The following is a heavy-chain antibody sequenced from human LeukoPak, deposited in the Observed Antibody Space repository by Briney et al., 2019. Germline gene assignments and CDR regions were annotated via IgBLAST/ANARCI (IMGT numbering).Heavy chain of an antibody. CDR2: MNPNSGNT. CDR3: ARGLFSLYYYDSSGYSDFDY. J-gene: IGHJ4*02. CDR1: GYTFTSYD. Sequence: ASVKVSCKASGYTFTSYDINWVRQAPGQGLEWMGWMNPNSGNTGYAQKFQGRVTMTRNTSISTAYMELSSLRSEDTAVYYCARGLFSLYYYDSSGYSDFDYWGQGTLVTVSS. V-gene: IGHV1-8*01. D-gene: IGHD3-22*01.